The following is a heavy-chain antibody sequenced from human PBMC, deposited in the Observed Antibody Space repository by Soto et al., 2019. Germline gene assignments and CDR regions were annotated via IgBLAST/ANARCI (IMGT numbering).Heavy chain of an antibody. Sequence: EVELLESGGGLVQPGGSLRLSCAASGFTFNNHAMTWVRQAPGKGLEWVSAIHDSGTNKYYADSVKGRFTISRDNSKNTLYLQMNSLRAEDTAVYHCVKPITMARGLMASGRYYGFDVWGQGTAVTVSS. CDR2: IHDSGTNK. J-gene: IGHJ6*02. V-gene: IGHV3-23*01. CDR1: GFTFNNHA. CDR3: VKPITMARGLMASGRYYGFDV. D-gene: IGHD3-10*01.